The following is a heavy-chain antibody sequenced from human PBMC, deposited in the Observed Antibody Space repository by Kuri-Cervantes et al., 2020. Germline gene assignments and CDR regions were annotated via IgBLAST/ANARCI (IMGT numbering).Heavy chain of an antibody. V-gene: IGHV4-34*01. CDR2: INHSGST. CDR3: AREDGYNLRAE. CDR1: GGSFSGYH. D-gene: IGHD5-24*01. J-gene: IGHJ4*02. Sequence: ESLKISCAVYGGSFSGYHCTWVRQPPGQGLEWIGEINHSGSTSYNPSLKSRVIISVDTSKNQFSLKLSSVTAADTAVYYCAREDGYNLRAEWGQGTLVTVSS.